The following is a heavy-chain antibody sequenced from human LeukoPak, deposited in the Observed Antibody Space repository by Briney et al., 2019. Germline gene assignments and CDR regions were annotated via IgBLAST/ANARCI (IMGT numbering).Heavy chain of an antibody. V-gene: IGHV4-34*01. J-gene: IGHJ4*02. CDR1: GGSFSGYY. CDR2: INHSGST. CDR3: ARGDAYYYDSSGYYLADY. Sequence: SETLSLTCADYGGSFSGYYWSWIRQPPGKGLEWIGEINHSGSTNYNPSLKSRVTISVDTSKNQFSLKLSSVTAADTAVYYCARGDAYYYDSSGYYLADYWGQGTLVTVSS. D-gene: IGHD3-22*01.